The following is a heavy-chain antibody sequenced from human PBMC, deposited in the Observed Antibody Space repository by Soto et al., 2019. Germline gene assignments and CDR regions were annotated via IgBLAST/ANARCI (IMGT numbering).Heavy chain of an antibody. CDR1: GFTFSSYA. V-gene: IGHV3-30-3*01. J-gene: IGHJ6*02. D-gene: IGHD3-3*01. Sequence: PGGSLRLSCAASGFTFSSYAMHWVRQAPGKGLEWVAVISYDGSNKYYADSVKGRFTISRDNSKNTLYLQMNSLRAEDTAVYYCARAIFGAKYYYYGMDVWGQGTTVTVSS. CDR2: ISYDGSNK. CDR3: ARAIFGAKYYYYGMDV.